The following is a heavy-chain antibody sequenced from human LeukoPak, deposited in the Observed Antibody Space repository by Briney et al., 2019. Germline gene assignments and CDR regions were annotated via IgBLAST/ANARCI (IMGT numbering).Heavy chain of an antibody. J-gene: IGHJ3*02. CDR2: IYPGDSDT. CDR3: ARIHYYGSGSSNAFDI. V-gene: IGHV5-51*01. D-gene: IGHD3-10*01. Sequence: GESLKISCKGSGYSFASYWIGWVRQMPGKGLEWMGIIYPGDSDTRYSPSFQGQVTISADKSISTAYLQWSSLKASDTAMYYCARIHYYGSGSSNAFDIWGQGTMVTVSS. CDR1: GYSFASYW.